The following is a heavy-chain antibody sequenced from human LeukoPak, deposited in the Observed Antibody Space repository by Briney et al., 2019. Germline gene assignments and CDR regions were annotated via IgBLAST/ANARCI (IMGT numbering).Heavy chain of an antibody. CDR2: INPSGGST. V-gene: IGHV1-46*01. J-gene: IGHJ5*02. D-gene: IGHD2-2*01. CDR3: ARDETNRSSTSCYPSNWFDP. Sequence: ASVKVSCKASGYTFTSYYMHWVRQAPGQGLEWMGIINPSGGSTSYAQKFQGRVTMTRDTSTSTVYMELSSLRSEDTAVYYCARDETNRSSTSCYPSNWFDPWGQGTLVTVSS. CDR1: GYTFTSYY.